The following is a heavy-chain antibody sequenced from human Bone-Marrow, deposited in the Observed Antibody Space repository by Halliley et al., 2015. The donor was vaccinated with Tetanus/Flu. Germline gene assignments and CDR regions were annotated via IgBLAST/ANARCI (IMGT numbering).Heavy chain of an antibody. D-gene: IGHD4-17*01. CDR2: LDHNGGP. CDR3: VSDYDGNPAFEN. Sequence: DWIGELDHNGGPNYNSSLMSRVTISVDTSKNQFSLKMRSVTAADTAVYYCVSDYDGNPAFENWSQGSLVTVSS. V-gene: IGHV4-34*01. J-gene: IGHJ4*02.